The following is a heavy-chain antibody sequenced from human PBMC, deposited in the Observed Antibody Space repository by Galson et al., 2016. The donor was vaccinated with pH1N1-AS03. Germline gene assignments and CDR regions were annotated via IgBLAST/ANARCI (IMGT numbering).Heavy chain of an antibody. Sequence: SVKVSCKASGYIFTGFYVHWVRQAPGQGLEWMGWINPNNGVTNYAQKFQAWVTMTGGTSISTAYMELYELKSDDTAVYYRARDPRGPCSSATCATTYYFGMDVWGQGTTVIVSS. V-gene: IGHV1-2*04. CDR3: ARDPRGPCSSATCATTYYFGMDV. J-gene: IGHJ6*02. D-gene: IGHD1-26*01. CDR1: GYIFTGFY. CDR2: INPNNGVT.